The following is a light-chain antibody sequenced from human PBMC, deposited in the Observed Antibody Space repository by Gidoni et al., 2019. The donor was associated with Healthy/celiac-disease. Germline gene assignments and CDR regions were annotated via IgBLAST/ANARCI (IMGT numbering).Light chain of an antibody. Sequence: QLTHSPPSLSASVGDRVTITCRASQGISSYLAWYQQKPGKAPKLLIYAASTLQSGVPSRFSGSGSGTDFTLTISSLQPEDFATYYCQQLNSYPWTFGQGTKVEIK. J-gene: IGKJ1*01. V-gene: IGKV1-9*01. CDR2: AAS. CDR3: QQLNSYPWT. CDR1: QGISSY.